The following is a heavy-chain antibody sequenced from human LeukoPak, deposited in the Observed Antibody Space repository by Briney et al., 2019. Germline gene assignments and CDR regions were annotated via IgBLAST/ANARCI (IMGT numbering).Heavy chain of an antibody. CDR3: ARDVSSMFPNGIDP. CDR1: GDSISSRTYY. D-gene: IGHD6-6*01. CDR2: IWNSGST. V-gene: IGHV4-31*03. J-gene: IGHJ5*02. Sequence: SETLSLTCSVSGDSISSRTYYWTWVRQHPEKGLEWIGYIWNSGSTNYNPALKSRVSISVDTSKNQFSLKLTSVTDADTAIYYCARDVSSMFPNGIDPWGQGIPVFVSS.